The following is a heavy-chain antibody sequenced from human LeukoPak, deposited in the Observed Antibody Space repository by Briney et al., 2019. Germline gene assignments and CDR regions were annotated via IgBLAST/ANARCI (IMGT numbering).Heavy chain of an antibody. Sequence: SETLSLTCAVYGGSFSGYYWSWIRQPPGKGLEWIGEINHSGSTNYNPSLKSRVTISVDTSKNQFSLKLSSVTAADTAVYYCARRICRGGSWYSIDYWGQGTLVT. D-gene: IGHD2-15*01. J-gene: IGHJ4*02. CDR3: ARRICRGGSWYSIDY. CDR1: GGSFSGYY. V-gene: IGHV4-34*01. CDR2: INHSGST.